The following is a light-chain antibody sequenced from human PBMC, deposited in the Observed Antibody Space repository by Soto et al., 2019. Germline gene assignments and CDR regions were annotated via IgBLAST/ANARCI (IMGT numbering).Light chain of an antibody. CDR1: QGISSY. Sequence: AVRMSQSPSSLSAYTGDTVPIPCRASQGISSYLAWYQQKPGKAPKLLIYAASSLQSGVPSRFSGSGSGTDFTLTISSLQPEDFATYYCQQSYSTSITFGQGTRLAI. J-gene: IGKJ5*01. CDR3: QQSYSTSIT. CDR2: AAS. V-gene: IGKV1-8*01.